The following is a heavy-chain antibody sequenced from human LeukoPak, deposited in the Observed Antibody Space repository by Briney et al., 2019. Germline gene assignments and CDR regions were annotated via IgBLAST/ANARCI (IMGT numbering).Heavy chain of an antibody. CDR3: ARHFQGHAFDV. J-gene: IGHJ3*01. CDR2: IYPSDSDT. V-gene: IGHV5-51*01. Sequence: GESLKISCKGSGYIFPSYWIVWARQMPGKGLEWLGSIYPSDSDTRYSPSLRGQVTISADKSVSTAYLQWSSLKASDTAMYYCARHFQGHAFDVWGQGTMVTVSS. CDR1: GYIFPSYW.